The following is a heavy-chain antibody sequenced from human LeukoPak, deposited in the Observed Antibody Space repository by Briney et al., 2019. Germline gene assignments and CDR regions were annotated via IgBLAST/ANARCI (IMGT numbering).Heavy chain of an antibody. J-gene: IGHJ3*02. CDR3: ARVSQQNTIFGVVIIRLDAFDI. V-gene: IGHV3-21*01. CDR1: GFTFSSYS. Sequence: GGSLRLSCAASGFTFSSYSMNWVRQAPGKGLEWVSSISSSSSYIYYADSVKGRFTISRDNAKNSLYLHMNSLRAEDTAVYYCARVSQQNTIFGVVIIRLDAFDIWGQGTMVTVSS. CDR2: ISSSSSYI. D-gene: IGHD3-3*01.